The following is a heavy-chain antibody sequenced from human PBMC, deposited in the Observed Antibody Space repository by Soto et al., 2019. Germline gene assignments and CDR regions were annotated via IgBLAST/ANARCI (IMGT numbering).Heavy chain of an antibody. CDR1: GGSFSGYF. CDR2: INHCGST. V-gene: IGHV4-34*01. Sequence: QVELQQWGGGLLKPSEALVLTCGVYGGSFSGYFWSWIRQPPGKGLEWLGEINHCGSTNYHPSPKSLVTISVDTPKYQFSLQLSSVTAADTAVYYCARRRDIVVVVSATPFDYWGQGTLVTVSS. J-gene: IGHJ4*02. D-gene: IGHD2-15*01. CDR3: ARRRDIVVVVSATPFDY.